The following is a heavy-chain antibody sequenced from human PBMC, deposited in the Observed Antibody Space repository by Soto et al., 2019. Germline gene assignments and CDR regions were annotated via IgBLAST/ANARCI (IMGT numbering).Heavy chain of an antibody. CDR3: ARVYNYGSGSCLTPGSCYFDF. Sequence: QVQLVQSGAEVKKPGASVKVSCKASGYTFSSYGVGWVRQAPGQGLEWVGWINTYSGRTQYAQKLQGRVTVTTDTSTNTVYMEVGSLRSDDTAVYYCARVYNYGSGSCLTPGSCYFDFWGRGTLVTVSS. V-gene: IGHV1-18*01. CDR1: GYTFSSYG. D-gene: IGHD3-10*01. J-gene: IGHJ4*02. CDR2: INTYSGRT.